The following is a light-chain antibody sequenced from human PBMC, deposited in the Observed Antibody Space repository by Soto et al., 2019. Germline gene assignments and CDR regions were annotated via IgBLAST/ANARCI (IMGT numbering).Light chain of an antibody. CDR2: DAS. V-gene: IGKV3-20*01. Sequence: EIVLTQSPGTLSLSPGERATLSCRASQSVRNSLLAWYQQKPGQPPRLLIYDASTRATATPERFSGSGSGTDFTLNISRLEPEDFEVYYCHQYDSIVQTFGQGTKVDIK. CDR3: HQYDSIVQT. CDR1: QSVRNSL. J-gene: IGKJ1*01.